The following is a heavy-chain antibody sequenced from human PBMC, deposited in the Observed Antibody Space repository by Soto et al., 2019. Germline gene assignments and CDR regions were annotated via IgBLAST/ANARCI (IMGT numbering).Heavy chain of an antibody. CDR3: ARDTGTYPYYFDY. CDR1: GGSISSGENF. V-gene: IGHV4-30-4*01. Sequence: LSLTCTVSGGSISSGENFWNWIRQSPGKGLEWIGYIHHSGSTYYNPSLKSRLTISVDMSKNQISLKLNSVTAADTAVYYCARDTGTYPYYFDYWGQGTLVTVSS. J-gene: IGHJ4*02. D-gene: IGHD1-26*01. CDR2: IHHSGST.